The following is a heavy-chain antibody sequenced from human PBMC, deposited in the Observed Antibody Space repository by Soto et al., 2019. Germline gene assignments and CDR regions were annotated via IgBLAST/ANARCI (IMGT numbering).Heavy chain of an antibody. J-gene: IGHJ5*02. V-gene: IGHV4-34*01. Sequence: SETLSLTCAVYGGSLSGYSWRWISQPPGKGLEWLGEITHGGSTNSNPSLKSRVTISVDTSKNQFSLKLSSMTAADTSVYYCARVPDRWGQGTLVTVSS. CDR1: GGSLSGYS. CDR2: ITHGGST. D-gene: IGHD2-2*01. CDR3: ARVPDR.